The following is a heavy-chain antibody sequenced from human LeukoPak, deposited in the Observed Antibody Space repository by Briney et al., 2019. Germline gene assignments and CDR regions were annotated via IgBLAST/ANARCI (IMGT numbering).Heavy chain of an antibody. J-gene: IGHJ4*02. D-gene: IGHD1-1*01. Sequence: PGGSLRLSCAGSGFTFSSNALSWVRQAPGKGLEWVSAISTSGGNTYYADSVRGRFTISRDNYKNTLYLQMNTLRAEDTAVYYCATTKQARRYFDYWGQRTLVTVSS. CDR3: ATTKQARRYFDY. CDR1: GFTFSSNA. CDR2: ISTSGGNT. V-gene: IGHV3-23*01.